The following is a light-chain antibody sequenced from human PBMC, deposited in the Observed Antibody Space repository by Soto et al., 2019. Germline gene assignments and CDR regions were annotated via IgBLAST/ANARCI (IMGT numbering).Light chain of an antibody. CDR1: SSDVGSYNL. V-gene: IGLV2-23*01. J-gene: IGLJ1*01. CDR2: EGS. Sequence: QSALTQPASVSGSPGQSITISRTGTSSDVGSYNLVSWYQQHPGKAPKLMIYEGSKRPSGVSNRFSGSKSGYTASLTISGLQADDEADYFCASDGGSENYVFGTGSKVTVL. CDR3: ASDGGSENYV.